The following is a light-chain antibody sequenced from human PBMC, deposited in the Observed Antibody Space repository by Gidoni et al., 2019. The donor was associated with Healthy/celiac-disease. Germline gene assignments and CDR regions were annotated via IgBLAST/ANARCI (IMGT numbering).Light chain of an antibody. V-gene: IGKV3-11*01. Sequence: EIVLTQSPATLSLSPGERATLSCRASQSVSSYLAWYQQKPGQAPRLLIYDASNRATGIPVRFSGSGSGTDFTLTISSLVPEDFAVYYCQQRSNWPRYTFGQGTRLEIK. CDR2: DAS. CDR3: QQRSNWPRYT. CDR1: QSVSSY. J-gene: IGKJ2*01.